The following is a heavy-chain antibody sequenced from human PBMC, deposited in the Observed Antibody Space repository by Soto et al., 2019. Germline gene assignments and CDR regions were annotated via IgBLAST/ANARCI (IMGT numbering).Heavy chain of an antibody. CDR3: ARRGSDERDYYMDV. Sequence: SETLSLTCTVSGGSISSYYWSWIRQPPGKGLEWIGYIYYSGSTNYNPSLKSRVTISVDTSKNQFSLKLSSVTAADTAVYYCARRGSDERDYYMDVWGKGTTVTVSS. J-gene: IGHJ6*03. V-gene: IGHV4-59*08. CDR2: IYYSGST. CDR1: GGSISSYY. D-gene: IGHD3-10*01.